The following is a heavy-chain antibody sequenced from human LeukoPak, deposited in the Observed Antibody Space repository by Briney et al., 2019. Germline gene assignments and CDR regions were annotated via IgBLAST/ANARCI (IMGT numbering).Heavy chain of an antibody. CDR2: IYYSGST. D-gene: IGHD3-16*01. CDR3: ARHRRVWGGYFFDH. V-gene: IGHV4-59*01. Sequence: SETLSLTRTVSGGSISSYYWSWIRQPPGKGLERIGYIYYSGSTNYNPSLKSRVTISVDTSKNQFSLKLSSVTAADTAVYYCARHRRVWGGYFFDHWGQGTLVTVSS. CDR1: GGSISSYY. J-gene: IGHJ4*02.